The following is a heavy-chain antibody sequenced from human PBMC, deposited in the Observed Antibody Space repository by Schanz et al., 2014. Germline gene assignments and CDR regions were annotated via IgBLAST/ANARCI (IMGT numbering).Heavy chain of an antibody. J-gene: IGHJ4*02. CDR2: ISAGGTNT. CDR1: GFTVNTNY. CDR3: AKGGYGPPYIIDY. D-gene: IGHD6-25*01. Sequence: EVQLVESGGGLIQPGGSLRLPCAVSGFTVNTNYMSWVRQAPGKGLEWVSSISAGGTNTYYADSVKGRFTLSRDNSKNTLYLQMNSLRPEDTAVYFCAKGGYGPPYIIDYWGQGTLGTVSS. V-gene: IGHV3-66*03.